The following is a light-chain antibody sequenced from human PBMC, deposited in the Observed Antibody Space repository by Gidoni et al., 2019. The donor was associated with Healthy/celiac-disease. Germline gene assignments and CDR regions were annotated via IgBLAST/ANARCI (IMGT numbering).Light chain of an antibody. CDR1: QRVSSY. CDR2: DAS. J-gene: IGKJ4*01. CDR3: QQRSNWRGLT. V-gene: IGKV3-11*01. Sequence: ELVLTQSPATLSLSPGERATLSCRASQRVSSYLAWYQQKPGQAPRFRIYDASNRATGIPARFSGSGSGTDFTLTISSLEPEDFAVYYCQQRSNWRGLTFXGXTKVEIK.